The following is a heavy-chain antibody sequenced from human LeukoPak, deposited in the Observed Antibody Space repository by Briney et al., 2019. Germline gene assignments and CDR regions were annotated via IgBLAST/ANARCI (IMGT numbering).Heavy chain of an antibody. CDR3: AKGHTYGMI. D-gene: IGHD2-8*01. Sequence: PGGSLRLSCAASGFTFSDYYMSWIRQTPGKGLEWVSYISSSGTTMEYAKSVKGRVTISRDNAKDSLYLQMDSLEAEDTAVYYCAKGHTYGMIWGQGTLVSVSS. CDR1: GFTFSDYY. CDR2: ISSSGTTM. V-gene: IGHV3-11*01. J-gene: IGHJ4*02.